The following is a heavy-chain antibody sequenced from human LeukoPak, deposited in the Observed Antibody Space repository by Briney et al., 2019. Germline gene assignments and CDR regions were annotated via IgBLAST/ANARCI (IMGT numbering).Heavy chain of an antibody. D-gene: IGHD1-26*01. V-gene: IGHV4-4*07. CDR1: GGSINSYY. CDR2: IYTSGST. Sequence: ADPPSPTCTVAGGSINSYYWCWIRQPAGKGLECIGRIYTSGSTNYNPSLKSRVTMSVDTSKNQFSLKLSSVTAADTAVYYCAREKVGATSDAFDIWGQGTMVTVSS. J-gene: IGHJ3*02. CDR3: AREKVGATSDAFDI.